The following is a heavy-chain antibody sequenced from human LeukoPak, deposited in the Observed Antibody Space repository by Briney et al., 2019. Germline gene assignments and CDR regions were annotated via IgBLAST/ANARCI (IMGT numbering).Heavy chain of an antibody. V-gene: IGHV3-30*02. CDR1: GFNLNSYA. Sequence: GGSLRLSCAVSGFNLNSYAMHWVRKAPGKGREWVAVIRHDEANSFYADSVQGRFTISREPSKKLLYLQMNSLRVEDTPVYYCAKEYTPSSPLGELASWGQGTLVTVSS. J-gene: IGHJ4*02. D-gene: IGHD6-6*01. CDR3: AKEYTPSSPLGELAS. CDR2: IRHDEANS.